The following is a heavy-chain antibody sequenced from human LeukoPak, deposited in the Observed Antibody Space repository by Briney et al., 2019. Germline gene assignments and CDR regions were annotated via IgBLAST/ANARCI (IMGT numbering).Heavy chain of an antibody. Sequence: GGSLRLSCAASGFTFSSYSMNWVRQAPGKGLEWVSYISSSSSTIYYADSVKGRFTISRDNAKNSLYLQMNSLRTEDTALYYCATDLRPRWLGGLDYWGQGTLVTVSS. J-gene: IGHJ4*02. CDR2: ISSSSSTI. CDR1: GFTFSSYS. V-gene: IGHV3-48*04. D-gene: IGHD6-19*01. CDR3: ATDLRPRWLGGLDY.